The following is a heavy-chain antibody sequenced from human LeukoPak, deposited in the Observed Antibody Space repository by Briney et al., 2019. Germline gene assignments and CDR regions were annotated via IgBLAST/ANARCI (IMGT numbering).Heavy chain of an antibody. Sequence: SGTLSLTCAVSGGSISSSNWWSWVRQPPGKGLEWIGEINHSGSTNYNPSLKSRVTISVDTSKNQFSLKLSSVTAADTAVYYCARGRLDYYGSGSYYPFDYWGQGTLVTVSS. V-gene: IGHV4-4*02. D-gene: IGHD3-10*01. CDR1: GGSISSSNW. J-gene: IGHJ4*02. CDR3: ARGRLDYYGSGSYYPFDY. CDR2: INHSGST.